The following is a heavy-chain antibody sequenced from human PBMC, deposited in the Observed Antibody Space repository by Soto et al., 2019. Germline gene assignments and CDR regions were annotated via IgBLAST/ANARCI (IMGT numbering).Heavy chain of an antibody. D-gene: IGHD3-10*01. J-gene: IGHJ4*02. V-gene: IGHV1-46*01. Sequence: ASVKVSCKASGYTFTSYYMHWVRQAPGQGLEWMGIINPSGGSTSYAQKFQGRVTITRDTSASTAYMELSSLRSEDTAVYYCARGVISYYYGSGSPQFYFDYWGQGTLVTVSS. CDR3: ARGVISYYYGSGSPQFYFDY. CDR2: INPSGGST. CDR1: GYTFTSYY.